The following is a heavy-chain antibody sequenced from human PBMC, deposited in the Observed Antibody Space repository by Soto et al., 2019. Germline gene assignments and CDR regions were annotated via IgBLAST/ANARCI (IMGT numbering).Heavy chain of an antibody. Sequence: EVQLLESGGGLAQPGGSLTLSCAASGFTFRDYTMTWVRQAPGQVLECISVILSDYNTFYAGSVRGHFTISRDNSKNTIYLEMNSLRAEDTAVYYCARRTNGYFGYWGQGALVTVSS. CDR1: GFTFRDYT. V-gene: IGHV3-23*03. CDR3: ARRTNGYFGY. CDR2: ILSDYNT. D-gene: IGHD2-8*01. J-gene: IGHJ4*02.